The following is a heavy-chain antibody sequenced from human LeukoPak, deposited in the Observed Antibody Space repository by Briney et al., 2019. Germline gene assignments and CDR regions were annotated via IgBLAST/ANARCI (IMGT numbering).Heavy chain of an antibody. CDR1: GGSFSGYY. D-gene: IGHD6-13*01. CDR2: INHSGST. J-gene: IGHJ6*04. CDR3: ARGPPIAAADPNYSYGMDV. V-gene: IGHV4-34*01. Sequence: SETLSLTCAVYGGSFSGYYWSWIRQPPGKGLEWIGEINHSGSTNYNPSLKSRVTISVATSKNQFSLKLSSVTAADTAVYYCARGPPIAAADPNYSYGMDVWGKGTTVTVSS.